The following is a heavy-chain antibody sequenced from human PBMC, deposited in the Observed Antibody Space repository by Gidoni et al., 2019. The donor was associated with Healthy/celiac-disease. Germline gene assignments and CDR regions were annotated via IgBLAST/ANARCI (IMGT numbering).Heavy chain of an antibody. CDR1: GFTFSSYA. J-gene: IGHJ6*02. D-gene: IGHD2-2*01. V-gene: IGHV3-30-3*01. CDR2: ISYDGSNK. CDR3: ARDRGPHIVVVPAATMDV. Sequence: QVQLVESGGGVVQPGRSLRLSCAASGFTFSSYAMHWGRQAPGKGLEWVAVISYDGSNKYYADSVKGRFTISRDNSKNTLYLQMNSLRAEDTAVYYCARDRGPHIVVVPAATMDVWGQGTTVTVSS.